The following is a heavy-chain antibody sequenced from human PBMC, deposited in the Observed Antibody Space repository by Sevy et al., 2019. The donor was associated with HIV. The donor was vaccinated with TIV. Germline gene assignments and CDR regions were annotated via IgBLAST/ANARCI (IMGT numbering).Heavy chain of an antibody. CDR1: GFTLSDYA. V-gene: IGHV3-64*01. D-gene: IGHD6-19*01. CDR3: AREDRAEAGTGGFDY. Sequence: GGSLRLSCAASGFTLSDYAMHWVRQAPGKGLEYVSGISSHGGYIFYANSVKGRFTISRDTSKNTLYLQMGSRGGEDMAVYYCAREDRAEAGTGGFDYWGLGTLVTVSS. CDR2: ISSHGGYI. J-gene: IGHJ4*02.